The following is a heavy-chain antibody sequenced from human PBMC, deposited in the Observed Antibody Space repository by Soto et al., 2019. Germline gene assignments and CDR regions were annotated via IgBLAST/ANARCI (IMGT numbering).Heavy chain of an antibody. CDR3: ARGGYDFWSGYPLYGMDV. CDR1: GGSFSGYY. Sequence: SETLSLTCAVYGGSFSGYYWSWIRQPPGKGLEWIGEINHSGSTNYNPSLKSRVTISVDTSKNQFSLKLSSVTAADTAVYYCARGGYDFWSGYPLYGMDVCGQGTTVTVYS. J-gene: IGHJ6*02. V-gene: IGHV4-34*01. CDR2: INHSGST. D-gene: IGHD3-3*01.